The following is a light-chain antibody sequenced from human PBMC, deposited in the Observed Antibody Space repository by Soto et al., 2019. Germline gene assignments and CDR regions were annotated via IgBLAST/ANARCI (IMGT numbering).Light chain of an antibody. V-gene: IGKV3-20*01. CDR1: QSVSSSD. Sequence: EIVLTQSPGTLSLSPGDRATLSCRASQSVSSSDLAWYQQKPGQAPRLLIYGASTRATGIPDRFSGSGSGTDLTLTISRLEPEDFAVYYCQQYGGSPLYTFGQGTKLEIK. CDR3: QQYGGSPLYT. J-gene: IGKJ2*01. CDR2: GAS.